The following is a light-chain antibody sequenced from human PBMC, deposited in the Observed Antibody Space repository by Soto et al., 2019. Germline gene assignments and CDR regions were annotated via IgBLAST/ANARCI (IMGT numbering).Light chain of an antibody. CDR3: SSYTSSVANV. V-gene: IGLV2-14*01. CDR2: DVS. CDR1: SSDVGGYNY. J-gene: IGLJ1*01. Sequence: QSALTQPASVSGSPGQSITISCTGTSSDVGGYNYVSWYQQHPGKAPKLMIYDVSNRPSGVSNRFSGSKSANTASLTISGLQAEDEADYYCSSYTSSVANVFGTGTKLTVL.